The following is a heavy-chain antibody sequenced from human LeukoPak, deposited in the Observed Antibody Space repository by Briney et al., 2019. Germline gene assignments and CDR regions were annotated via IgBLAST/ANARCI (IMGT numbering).Heavy chain of an antibody. CDR1: GFSFNIYD. Sequence: GSLRLSCVASGFSFNIYDMSWFRQAPGKGLEWVSGIRGGGPETYYADSVKGRFSISRDNSKNTLFLQTNGLRAEDSAIYYCVRGIPAPDFWGQGTLVTVSP. CDR3: VRGIPAPDF. CDR2: IRGGGPET. V-gene: IGHV3-23*01. J-gene: IGHJ4*02.